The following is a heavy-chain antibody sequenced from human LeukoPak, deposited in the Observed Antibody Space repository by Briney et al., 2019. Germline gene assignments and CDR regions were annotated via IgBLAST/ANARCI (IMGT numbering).Heavy chain of an antibody. CDR3: ARDQEGFDY. V-gene: IGHV1-46*01. J-gene: IGHJ4*02. Sequence: ALVKVSCKASGYTFTSNYIHWVRQAPGQGLEWMGMIYPRGGSTSYAQKFQGRVTVTRDTSTSTVHMELSGLRSEDTAVYYCARDQEGFDYWGQGTLVTVSS. CDR1: GYTFTSNY. CDR2: IYPRGGST.